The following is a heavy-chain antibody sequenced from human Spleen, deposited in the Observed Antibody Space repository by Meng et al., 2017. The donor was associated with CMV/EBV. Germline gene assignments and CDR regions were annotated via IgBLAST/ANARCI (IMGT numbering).Heavy chain of an antibody. CDR1: GFTFSSYW. CDR3: ARDDRLIGYEYSGSNGIDY. Sequence: GESLKISCAASGFTFSSYWMHWVRQAPGKGLVWVSRINSDGSSTSYADSVKGRFTISRDNAKNTLYLQMNSLRAEDTAVYYCARDDRLIGYEYSGSNGIDYWGQGTLVTVSS. V-gene: IGHV3-74*01. J-gene: IGHJ4*02. CDR2: INSDGSST. D-gene: IGHD1-26*01.